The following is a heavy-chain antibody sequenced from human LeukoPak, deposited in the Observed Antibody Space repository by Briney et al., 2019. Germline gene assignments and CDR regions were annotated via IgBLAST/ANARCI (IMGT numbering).Heavy chain of an antibody. CDR2: IYYSGST. Sequence: SETLSLTCTVSGVSISSSSYYWGWIRQPPGRGLEWIGSIYYSGSTYYNPSLKSRVTIPVDTSKNQFSLKLSSVTAADTAVYYCARQGAAAGISRDFDYWGQGTLVTVSS. CDR3: ARQGAAAGISRDFDY. J-gene: IGHJ4*02. CDR1: GVSISSSSYY. D-gene: IGHD6-13*01. V-gene: IGHV4-39*01.